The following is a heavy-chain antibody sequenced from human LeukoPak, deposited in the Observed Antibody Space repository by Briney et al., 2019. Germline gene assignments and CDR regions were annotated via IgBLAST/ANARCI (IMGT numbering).Heavy chain of an antibody. J-gene: IGHJ6*02. CDR1: GGSISSGGYY. CDR3: ARDPGYCSGGSCRDGMDV. CDR2: IYYSGST. D-gene: IGHD2-15*01. Sequence: PSQTLSLICTVSGGSISSGGYYWSWIRQHPGKGLEWIGYIYYSGSTYYNPSLKSRVTISVDTSKNQFSLKLSSVTAADTAVYYCARDPGYCSGGSCRDGMDVWGQGTTVTVSS. V-gene: IGHV4-31*03.